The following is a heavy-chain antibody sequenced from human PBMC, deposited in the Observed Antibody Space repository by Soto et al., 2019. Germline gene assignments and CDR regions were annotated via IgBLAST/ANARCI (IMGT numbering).Heavy chain of an antibody. CDR1: GGSISSGGYY. J-gene: IGHJ4*02. Sequence: LSLTCTVSGGSISSGGYYWSWIRQHPGKGLEWIGYIYYSGSTYYNPSLKSRVTISVDTSKTQFSLKLSSVTAADTAVYYCARDRPDYYGSGTAPGPFDYWGQGTLVTVSS. CDR2: IYYSGST. V-gene: IGHV4-31*03. D-gene: IGHD3-10*01. CDR3: ARDRPDYYGSGTAPGPFDY.